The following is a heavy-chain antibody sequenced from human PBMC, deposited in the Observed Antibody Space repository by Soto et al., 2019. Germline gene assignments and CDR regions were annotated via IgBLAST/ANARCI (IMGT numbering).Heavy chain of an antibody. CDR3: ARDPENLYSSSWFDY. J-gene: IGHJ4*02. V-gene: IGHV3-7*01. D-gene: IGHD6-13*01. CDR1: GFTFSSYW. CDR2: IKQDGSEK. Sequence: EVQLVESGGGLVQPGGSLRLSCAASGFTFSSYWMSWVRQAPGKGLEWVANIKQDGSEKYYVDSVKGRFTISRDNAKNSLYLQMNSLRAEDTALYYCARDPENLYSSSWFDYWGQGTLVTVSS.